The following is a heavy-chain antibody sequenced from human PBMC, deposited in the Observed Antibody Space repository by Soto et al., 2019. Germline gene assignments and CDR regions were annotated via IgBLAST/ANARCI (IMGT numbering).Heavy chain of an antibody. D-gene: IGHD4-4*01. CDR2: IYNTGST. CDR3: ARPGTTDNWFDP. J-gene: IGHJ5*02. CDR1: GGSIRSSY. Sequence: SETLSLTCTVSGGSIRSSYWSWIRQPPGKGLEWIGYIYNTGSTNYNPSLKSRVTISVDTSKNQFSLKLSSVTAADPAVYYCARPGTTDNWFDPWGQGTQVTVSS. V-gene: IGHV4-59*01.